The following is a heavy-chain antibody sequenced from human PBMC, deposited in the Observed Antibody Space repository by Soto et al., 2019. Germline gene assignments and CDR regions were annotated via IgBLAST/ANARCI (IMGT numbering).Heavy chain of an antibody. V-gene: IGHV3-48*02. CDR3: AREMGLRSSGWSYYFDF. CDR2: ISGSGGTI. J-gene: IGHJ4*01. CDR1: GFTLSSYS. Sequence: EVQLVESGGGLVQPGGSLRLSCAASGFTLSSYSMHWVRQAPGKGLEWVSYISGSGGTIYYADSVKGRFTISRDNAKNSLSVQMNSLRDEDTAVYFCAREMGLRSSGWSYYFDFWGHGTQVTVSS. D-gene: IGHD6-19*01.